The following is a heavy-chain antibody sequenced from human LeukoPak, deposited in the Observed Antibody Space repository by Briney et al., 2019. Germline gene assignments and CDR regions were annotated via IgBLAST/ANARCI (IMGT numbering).Heavy chain of an antibody. D-gene: IGHD3-22*01. Sequence: SETLSLTCTVSGGSISSSSYYWGWIRQPPGKGLEWIGNIYYSGSTNYNPSLKSRVTMSLDTSKNQFSLKLSSVTAADTAVYYCARDTVYYDSSDYLGVFDYWGQGTLVTVSS. V-gene: IGHV4-39*07. J-gene: IGHJ4*02. CDR3: ARDTVYYDSSDYLGVFDY. CDR1: GGSISSSSYY. CDR2: IYYSGST.